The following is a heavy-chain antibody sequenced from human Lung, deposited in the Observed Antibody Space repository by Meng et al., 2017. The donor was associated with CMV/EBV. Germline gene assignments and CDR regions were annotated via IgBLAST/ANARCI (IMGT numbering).Heavy chain of an antibody. CDR1: GYTFTSYG. CDR3: ARDDEQSIFGVVIIGYYYYGMAV. V-gene: IGHV1-18*01. Sequence: ASXXVSXKASGYTFTSYGISWVRQDPGQGLEWMGWISAYNGNTNYAQKLQGRVTMTTDTSKSTAYVELRSLRSDDTAVYYCARDDEQSIFGVVIIGYYYYGMAVWXQGPTVTVSS. D-gene: IGHD3-3*01. CDR2: ISAYNGNT. J-gene: IGHJ6*02.